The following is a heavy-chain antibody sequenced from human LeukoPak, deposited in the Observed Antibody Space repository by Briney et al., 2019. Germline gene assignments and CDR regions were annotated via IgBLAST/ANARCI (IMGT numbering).Heavy chain of an antibody. D-gene: IGHD1-26*01. V-gene: IGHV3-53*01. Sequence: GGSLRLSCAASGFTVSSNYMSWVRQAPGKGLEWVSIIYSGGSTFYADSVKGRFTISRDNSKNTLYLQMNSLRADDTAVYYCAKDLVVGALDYWGQGTLVTVSS. CDR1: GFTVSSNY. CDR3: AKDLVVGALDY. CDR2: IYSGGST. J-gene: IGHJ4*02.